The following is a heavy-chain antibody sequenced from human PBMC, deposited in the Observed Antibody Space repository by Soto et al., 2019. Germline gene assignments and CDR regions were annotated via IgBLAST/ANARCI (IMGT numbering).Heavy chain of an antibody. CDR1: GGSISSYY. CDR2: IYYSGST. V-gene: IGHV4-59*01. D-gene: IGHD6-13*01. J-gene: IGHJ4*02. Sequence: PSETLSLTCTVSGGSISSYYWSWIRQPPGKGLEWIGYIYYSGSTNYNPSLKSRVTISVDTSKNQFSLKLSSVTAADTAVYYCARGRDSSSWYVLDYWGQGTLVTVSS. CDR3: ARGRDSSSWYVLDY.